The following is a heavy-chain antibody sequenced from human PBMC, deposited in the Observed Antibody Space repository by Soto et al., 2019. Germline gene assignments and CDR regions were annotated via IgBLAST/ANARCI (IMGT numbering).Heavy chain of an antibody. CDR1: GFTFSSYS. V-gene: IGHV3-21*01. CDR2: ISSSSSYI. D-gene: IGHD3-16*02. CDR3: ARDRWYDYIWGSYRFDAFDI. Sequence: GGSLRLSCAASGFTFSSYSMNWVRQAPGKGLEWVSSISSSSSYIYYADSVKGRFTISRDNAKNSLYLQMNSLRAEDTAVYYCARDRWYDYIWGSYRFDAFDIWGQGTMVTVSS. J-gene: IGHJ3*02.